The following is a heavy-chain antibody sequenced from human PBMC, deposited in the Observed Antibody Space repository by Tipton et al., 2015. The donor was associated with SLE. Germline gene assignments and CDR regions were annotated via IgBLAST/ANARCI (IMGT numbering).Heavy chain of an antibody. J-gene: IGHJ4*02. Sequence: TLSLTCTVSGGSISRHYWSWIRPPPGKGLEWIGYIYYSGSTNYNPSLKSRVTISVDTSKNQFSLKLSSVTAADTAVYYCARELRSGWLYYFDYWGQGTLVTVSS. CDR3: ARELRSGWLYYFDY. CDR2: IYYSGST. D-gene: IGHD6-19*01. V-gene: IGHV4-59*11. CDR1: GGSISRHY.